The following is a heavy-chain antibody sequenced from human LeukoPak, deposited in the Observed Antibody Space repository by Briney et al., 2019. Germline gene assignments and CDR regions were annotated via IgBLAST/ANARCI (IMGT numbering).Heavy chain of an antibody. D-gene: IGHD6-6*01. V-gene: IGHV1-18*01. J-gene: IGHJ4*02. CDR3: ARGRGVYASSSTTFDY. CDR2: ISPYNGNR. CDR1: GYTFTKYG. Sequence: ASVKVSCKSSGYTFTKYGITWVRQPPAQGLEWMGWISPYNGNRNYAQKLQDRVTMTTDTSTSTAYMELRSLRSDDTAVYYCARGRGVYASSSTTFDYWGQGTLVTVSS.